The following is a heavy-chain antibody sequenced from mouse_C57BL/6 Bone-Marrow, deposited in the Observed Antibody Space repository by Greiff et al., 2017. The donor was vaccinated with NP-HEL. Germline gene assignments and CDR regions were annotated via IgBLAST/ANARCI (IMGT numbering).Heavy chain of an antibody. CDR3: AREGIYYDYWYFDV. CDR2: ISDGGSYT. V-gene: IGHV5-4*01. D-gene: IGHD2-4*01. CDR1: GFTFSSYA. Sequence: EVKLMESGGGLVKPGGSLKLSCAASGFTFSSYAMSWVRQTPEKRLEWVATISDGGSYTYYPDNVKGRFTISRDNAKNNLYLQMSHLKSEDTAMYYCAREGIYYDYWYFDVWGTGTTVTVSS. J-gene: IGHJ1*03.